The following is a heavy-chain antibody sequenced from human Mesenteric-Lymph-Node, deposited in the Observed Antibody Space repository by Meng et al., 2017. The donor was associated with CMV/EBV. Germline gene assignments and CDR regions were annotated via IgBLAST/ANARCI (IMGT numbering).Heavy chain of an antibody. CDR1: GGTFSSYA. CDR2: IIPIFGTA. J-gene: IGHJ6*02. Sequence: SVKVSCKASGGTFSSYAISWVRQAPGQGLEWMGGIIPIFGTANYAQKFQGRVTITTDESTSTDNMELSSLRSDDAAVYYCERYCTIFGVITTSPNYYYGMDVWGQGTTVTVSS. D-gene: IGHD3-3*01. CDR3: ERYCTIFGVITTSPNYYYGMDV. V-gene: IGHV1-69*05.